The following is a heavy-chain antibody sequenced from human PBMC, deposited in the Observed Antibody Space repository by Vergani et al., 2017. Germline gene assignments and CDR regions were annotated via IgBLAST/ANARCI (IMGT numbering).Heavy chain of an antibody. CDR2: MNPNSGNT. CDR1: GYTFTSYD. D-gene: IGHD4-17*01. V-gene: IGHV1-8*01. J-gene: IGHJ5*02. CDR3: ARKTVTTSSDWFDP. Sequence: QVQLVQSGAEVKKPGASVKVSCKASGYTFTSYDINWVRQATGQGLEWMGWMNPNSGNTGYAQKFQGRVPMTRNTSISTAYMELSSLRSEDTAVYYCARKTVTTSSDWFDPWGQGTLVTVSS.